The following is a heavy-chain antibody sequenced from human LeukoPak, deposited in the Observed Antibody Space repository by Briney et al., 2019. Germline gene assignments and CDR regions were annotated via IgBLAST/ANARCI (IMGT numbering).Heavy chain of an antibody. D-gene: IGHD1-26*01. CDR1: GFTFSSYA. CDR2: ISYDGSNK. CDR3: ARVYRSGSYYGYYYYYGMDG. J-gene: IGHJ6*02. Sequence: GRSLRLSCAASGFTFSSYAMHWVRQAPGKGLEWVEVISYDGSNKYYADSVKGRFTISRDNPKNTLDLQMNSLRAEDTAVYYCARVYRSGSYYGYYYYYGMDGWGQGTTVTVSS. V-gene: IGHV3-30*04.